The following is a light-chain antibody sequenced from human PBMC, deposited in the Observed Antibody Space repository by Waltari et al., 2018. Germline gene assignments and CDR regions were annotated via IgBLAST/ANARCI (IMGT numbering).Light chain of an antibody. CDR3: QQYNNWPPYA. Sequence: ELVMTQSPATLSVSPGERATLSCSASPSVSTNLAWYQQKPGQPPRLLIYGASTRATGIPARFSGSGSGTEFTLTISSLQSEDFAVYYCQQYNNWPPYAFGQGTKLEI. CDR1: PSVSTN. V-gene: IGKV3-15*01. CDR2: GAS. J-gene: IGKJ2*01.